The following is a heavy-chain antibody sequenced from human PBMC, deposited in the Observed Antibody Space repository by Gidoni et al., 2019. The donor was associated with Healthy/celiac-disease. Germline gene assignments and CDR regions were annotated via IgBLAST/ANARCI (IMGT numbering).Heavy chain of an antibody. CDR3: ARDSIVVVTARSYGMDV. D-gene: IGHD2-21*02. CDR1: GGSLSRYY. J-gene: IGHJ6*02. V-gene: IGHV4-4*07. CDR2: IYTSGST. Sequence: QVQLQESGPGLVKPSETLSLTCTVSGGSLSRYYWSWIRPPAGQGLEWIGRIYTSGSTNYNPSLKSRVTMSVDTSKNQFSLKRSSVTAADTAVYYCARDSIVVVTARSYGMDVWGQGTTVTVSS.